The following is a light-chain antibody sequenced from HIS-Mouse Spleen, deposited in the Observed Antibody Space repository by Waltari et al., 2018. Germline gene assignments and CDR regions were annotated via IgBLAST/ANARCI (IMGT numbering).Light chain of an antibody. CDR3: SSYTSSSTEV. V-gene: IGLV2-14*03. Sequence: QSALTQPASVSGSPGQSITISCTGTSSDVGGYNYVSWDQQHPGKAPKLMIYDVSNRPSGVSNRFYGSKSGNTASLTISGLQAEDEADYYCSSYTSSSTEVFGGGTKLTVL. J-gene: IGLJ2*01. CDR1: SSDVGGYNY. CDR2: DVS.